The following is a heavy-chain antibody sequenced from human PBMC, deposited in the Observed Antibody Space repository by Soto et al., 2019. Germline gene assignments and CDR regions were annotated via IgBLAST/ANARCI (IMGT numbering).Heavy chain of an antibody. CDR1: GGSISSSNW. CDR3: ARGGTYRTPLNRDWFDP. J-gene: IGHJ5*02. V-gene: IGHV4-4*02. CDR2: IYHSGST. D-gene: IGHD3-16*01. Sequence: PSETLSLTCAFSGGSISSSNWWSWVRQHPGKELEWIGEIYHSGSTNYNPTLKSRVSISVDKSKNQFSLKLSSVTAADTSVYYCARGGTYRTPLNRDWFDPWGQGTLVTVSS.